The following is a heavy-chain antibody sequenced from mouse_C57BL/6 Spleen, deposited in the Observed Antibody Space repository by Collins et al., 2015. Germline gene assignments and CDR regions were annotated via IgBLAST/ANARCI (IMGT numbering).Heavy chain of an antibody. Sequence: QVQLQQSGPELVKPGASVKISCKASGYAFSSSWMNWVKQRPGKGLEWIGRIYPGDGDTNYNGKFKGKATLTADKSSNTAYMQLSSLTSEDSAVYFCSRTLLGGFAYWGQGTLVTVSA. CDR1: GYAFSSSW. J-gene: IGHJ3*01. CDR3: SRTLLGGFAY. V-gene: IGHV1-82*01. CDR2: IYPGDGDT. D-gene: IGHD4-1*01.